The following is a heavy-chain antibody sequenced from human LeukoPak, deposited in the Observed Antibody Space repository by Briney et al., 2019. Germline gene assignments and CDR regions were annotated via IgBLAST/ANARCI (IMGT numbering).Heavy chain of an antibody. Sequence: GASVKVSCKASGYTFTSYGISWVRQAPGQGLEWMGWINAGNGNTKYSQEFQGRVTITRDTSASTAYMELSSLRSEDMAVYYCAREGTGGERGRIRLGELSLDYWGQGTLVTVSS. CDR2: INAGNGNT. CDR1: GYTFTSYG. CDR3: AREGTGGERGRIRLGELSLDY. J-gene: IGHJ4*02. V-gene: IGHV1-3*03. D-gene: IGHD3-16*02.